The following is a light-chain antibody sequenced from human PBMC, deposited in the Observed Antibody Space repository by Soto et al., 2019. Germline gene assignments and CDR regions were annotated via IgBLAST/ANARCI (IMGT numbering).Light chain of an antibody. Sequence: DIQMTQSPSSLSASVGDRVTITCRARQGISSLLAWYQQKPEKAPKPLIYAASSLQSGVPARFSGSGSGTDFTLTISSLQPEDFATYYCQQYNSYPPFGQGTKLEIK. CDR3: QQYNSYPP. J-gene: IGKJ2*01. CDR1: QGISSL. CDR2: AAS. V-gene: IGKV1D-16*02.